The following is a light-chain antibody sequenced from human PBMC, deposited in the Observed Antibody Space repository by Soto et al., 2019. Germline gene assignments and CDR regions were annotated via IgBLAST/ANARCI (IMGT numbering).Light chain of an antibody. CDR2: GTS. CDR1: QSVSSSS. V-gene: IGKV3-20*01. Sequence: ETVLTQSPGTLSLSPGERATLSCRASQSVSSSSLAWYQQRPGQAPRLLIYGTSSRATGIPDRFSGSGSGTDFTPTISRLEPEDFAVYFCQRYGSSPLITFGQGTRLEI. J-gene: IGKJ5*01. CDR3: QRYGSSPLIT.